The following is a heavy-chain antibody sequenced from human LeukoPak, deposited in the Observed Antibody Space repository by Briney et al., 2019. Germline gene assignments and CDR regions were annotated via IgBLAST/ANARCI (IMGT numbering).Heavy chain of an antibody. D-gene: IGHD3-22*01. J-gene: IGHJ6*04. Sequence: SETLSLTCTVSGGSISSYYWSWIRQPPGKGLEWIGDIYNSGSTNYNPSLKSRVTTSIDTSKNQFSLKLSSVTAADTAVHYCARDRYYYDSSGYIRMDVWDKGTTVTISS. V-gene: IGHV4-59*12. CDR3: ARDRYYYDSSGYIRMDV. CDR1: GGSISSYY. CDR2: IYNSGST.